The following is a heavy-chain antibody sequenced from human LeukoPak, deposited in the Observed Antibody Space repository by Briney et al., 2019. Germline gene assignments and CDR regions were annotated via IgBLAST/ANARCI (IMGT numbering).Heavy chain of an antibody. CDR2: IYSSGST. J-gene: IGHJ5*02. V-gene: IGHV4-4*07. CDR3: AKITRTWFDP. Sequence: SETLSLTCTVSGGSITSYYWSWIRQPAGKGLEWIGRIYSSGSTTYNPSLESRVTMSVDMSKNQFSLKLNSVTAADTAVYYCAKITRTWFDPWGQGTLVIVSS. CDR1: GGSITSYY. D-gene: IGHD1-20*01.